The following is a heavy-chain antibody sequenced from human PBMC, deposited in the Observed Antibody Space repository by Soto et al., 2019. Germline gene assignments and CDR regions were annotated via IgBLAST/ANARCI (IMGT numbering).Heavy chain of an antibody. CDR3: ARTAVYSGSYLIYGMDV. Sequence: PSETLSLTCTVSGGSISSSSYYWGWIRQPPGKGLEWIGSIYYSGSTYYNPSLKSRVTISVDTSKNQFSLKLSSVTAADTAVYYCARTAVYSGSYLIYGMDVWGQGTTVTVS. CDR2: IYYSGST. CDR1: GGSISSSSYY. V-gene: IGHV4-39*01. J-gene: IGHJ6*02. D-gene: IGHD1-26*01.